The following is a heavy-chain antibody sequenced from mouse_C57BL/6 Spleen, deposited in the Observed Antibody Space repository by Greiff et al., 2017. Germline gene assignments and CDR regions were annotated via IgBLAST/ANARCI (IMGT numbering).Heavy chain of an antibody. D-gene: IGHD1-1*01. Sequence: VQLQQSGPELVRPGASVKISCKAPGYTFTSYWMQWVRQRPGQGLEWIGDIFPGSGSTYYNEKFKGKATLTVDTSSSTAYMQLSSLTSEDSAVYFWARFTSVVGNYWGQGTTLTVSS. CDR2: IFPGSGST. J-gene: IGHJ2*01. V-gene: IGHV1-56*01. CDR3: ARFTSVVGNY. CDR1: GYTFTSYW.